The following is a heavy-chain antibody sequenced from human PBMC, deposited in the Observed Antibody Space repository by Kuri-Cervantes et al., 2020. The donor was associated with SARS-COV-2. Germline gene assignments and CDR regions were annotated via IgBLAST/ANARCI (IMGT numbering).Heavy chain of an antibody. CDR1: GYTFSGYF. V-gene: IGHV1-2*02. J-gene: IGHJ6*03. Sequence: ASVKVSCKSSGYTFSGYFIHWVRQAPGQGLEWMAWINPNNGDTRYAETFHGRVTVTRDTSISTVYLEMSSLRSEDTAVYYCARGELGISNYYYYMDVWGKGTTVTVSS. D-gene: IGHD7-27*01. CDR3: ARGELGISNYYYYMDV. CDR2: INPNNGDT.